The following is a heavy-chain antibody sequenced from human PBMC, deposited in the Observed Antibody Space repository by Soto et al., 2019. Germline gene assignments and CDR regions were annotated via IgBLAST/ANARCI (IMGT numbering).Heavy chain of an antibody. CDR2: TYYRSKWYN. CDR1: GDSVSSNSAA. Sequence: PSQTLSLTCAISGDSVSSNSAAWNWIRQSPSRGLEWLGRTYYRSKWYNDYAVSVKSRITINPDTSKNQFSLQLNSVTPEDTAVYYCAREVTIFGGPYYYSMDVWGQGTTVTVSS. V-gene: IGHV6-1*01. CDR3: AREVTIFGGPYYYSMDV. D-gene: IGHD3-3*01. J-gene: IGHJ6*02.